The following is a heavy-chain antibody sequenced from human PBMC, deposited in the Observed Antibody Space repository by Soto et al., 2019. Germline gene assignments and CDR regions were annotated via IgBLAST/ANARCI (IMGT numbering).Heavy chain of an antibody. CDR2: IRSKANNFAT. CDR1: GFSFSAAA. V-gene: IGHV3-73*02. J-gene: IGHJ4*02. Sequence: EVQLVESGGGLVQPGGSLKLSCVASGFSFSAAAMHWDRQASGKGLEWVGRIRSKANNFATAYAASVNGRFTISRDDSKNTAYLQMNSLKTEDTAVYFCAGPGYSNSWYEDYFDYWGQGTLVTVSS. D-gene: IGHD6-13*01. CDR3: AGPGYSNSWYEDYFDY.